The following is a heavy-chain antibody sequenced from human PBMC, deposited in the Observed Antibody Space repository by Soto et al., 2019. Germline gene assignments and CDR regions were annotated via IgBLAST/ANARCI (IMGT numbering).Heavy chain of an antibody. D-gene: IGHD3-16*02. Sequence: PSETLSLTCAVSGYSISSGYYWGWIRQPPGKGLEWIGEINHSGSTNYNPSLKSRVTISVDTSKNQFSLKLSSVTAADTAVYYCARLRVAAYDYVWGSYQTSHNWFDPWGQGTLVTVSS. J-gene: IGHJ5*02. CDR1: GYSISSGYY. V-gene: IGHV4-38-2*01. CDR3: ARLRVAAYDYVWGSYQTSHNWFDP. CDR2: INHSGST.